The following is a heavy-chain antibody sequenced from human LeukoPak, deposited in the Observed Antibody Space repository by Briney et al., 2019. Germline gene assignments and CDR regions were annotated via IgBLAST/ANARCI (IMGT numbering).Heavy chain of an antibody. CDR1: GFTFSSYA. Sequence: GGSLRLSCAASGFTFSSYAMSWVRQAPGKGLEWVSAISGSGGSTYYADSVKGRFTISRDNSKDTLYLQMNSLRAEDTAVYYCAKDGGQWLPITGIDYWGQGTLVTVSS. CDR3: AKDGGQWLPITGIDY. V-gene: IGHV3-23*01. D-gene: IGHD3-22*01. CDR2: ISGSGGST. J-gene: IGHJ4*02.